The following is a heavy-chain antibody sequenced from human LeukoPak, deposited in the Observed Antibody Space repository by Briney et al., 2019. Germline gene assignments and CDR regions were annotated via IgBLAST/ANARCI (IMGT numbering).Heavy chain of an antibody. J-gene: IGHJ5*02. CDR3: ARPTLQTLGA. V-gene: IGHV1-2*02. CDR2: INPNSGAT. CDR1: GYTFTDYY. Sequence: ASVKVFCKASGYTFTDYYLHWVRQAPGPGLEWMGWINPNSGATNYAQNFQGRVTITRDTSTSTAYMELSSLTSDATAVYYCARPTLQTLGAWGQGTLVTVSS. D-gene: IGHD3-10*01.